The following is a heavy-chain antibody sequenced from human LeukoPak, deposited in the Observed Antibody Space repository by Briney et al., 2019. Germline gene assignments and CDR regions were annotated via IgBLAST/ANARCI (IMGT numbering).Heavy chain of an antibody. CDR2: ISSSSSTI. J-gene: IGHJ4*02. CDR3: ARAQTLSGGSCYGDY. D-gene: IGHD2-15*01. Sequence: PGGSLRLSCAASGFTFSSYSMNWVRQAPGKGLEWVSYISSSSSTIYYADSVKGRFTISRDNAKNSPYLQMNSLRAEDTAVYYCARAQTLSGGSCYGDYWGQGTLVTVSS. CDR1: GFTFSSYS. V-gene: IGHV3-48*04.